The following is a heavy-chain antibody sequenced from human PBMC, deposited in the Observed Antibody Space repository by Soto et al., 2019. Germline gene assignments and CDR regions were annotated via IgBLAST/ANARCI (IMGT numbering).Heavy chain of an antibody. CDR2: IYYSGST. J-gene: IGHJ4*02. CDR1: GGSISTGGYY. V-gene: IGHV4-31*03. Sequence: QVQLQESGPGLVKPSQTLSLTCTVSGGSISTGGYYWTWIRQHTGKGLEWIGYIYYSGSTYYNPSLKSRVTISVETSKNQFSLKLGSVTAADTAVYYCARCLSVTLFDNWGQGTLVTVSS. D-gene: IGHD4-17*01. CDR3: ARCLSVTLFDN.